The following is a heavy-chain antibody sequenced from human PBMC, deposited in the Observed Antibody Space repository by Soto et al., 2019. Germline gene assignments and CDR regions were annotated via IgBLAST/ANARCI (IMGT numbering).Heavy chain of an antibody. CDR2: ISSSSRYI. V-gene: IGHV3-21*01. Sequence: EVQVVESGGGLVQPGGSLRLACAASGFNFGTYTMNWVRQAPGKGLEWVASISSSSRYIYYADSVKGRFTISRDNAKNSLYLQMNSLRAEDTAVYYCARDPLLVTTVTTGAMDVWGQGTTVTVSS. J-gene: IGHJ6*02. D-gene: IGHD4-17*01. CDR1: GFNFGTYT. CDR3: ARDPLLVTTVTTGAMDV.